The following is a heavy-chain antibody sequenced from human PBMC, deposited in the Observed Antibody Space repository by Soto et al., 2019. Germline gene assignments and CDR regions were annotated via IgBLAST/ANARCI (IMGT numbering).Heavy chain of an antibody. CDR1: GFTFSSYG. CDR3: AKDRDSSGWFSGYYYGVDV. V-gene: IGHV3-30*18. CDR2: ISYDGSNK. Sequence: GGSLRLSCAASGFTFSSYGMHWARQAPGKGLEWVALISYDGSNKYYADSVKGRFTISRDNSKNTLSLQVSSLRPEDTAVYYCAKDRDSSGWFSGYYYGVDVWGQGTTVTVSS. D-gene: IGHD6-19*01. J-gene: IGHJ6*02.